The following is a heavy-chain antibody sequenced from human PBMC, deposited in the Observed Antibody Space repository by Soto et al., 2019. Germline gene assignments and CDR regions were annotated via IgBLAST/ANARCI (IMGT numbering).Heavy chain of an antibody. Sequence: QVQLVQSGAEVKKPGSSVKVSCKASGGTFSSYTISWVRQAPGQGLEWMGRIIPILGIANYAQKFQGRVTITADKSTSTAYMELSSLRSEDTAVYYCARDSRDIVVVPAATYFDYWGQGTLVTVSS. D-gene: IGHD2-2*01. J-gene: IGHJ4*02. CDR2: IIPILGIA. V-gene: IGHV1-69*08. CDR1: GGTFSSYT. CDR3: ARDSRDIVVVPAATYFDY.